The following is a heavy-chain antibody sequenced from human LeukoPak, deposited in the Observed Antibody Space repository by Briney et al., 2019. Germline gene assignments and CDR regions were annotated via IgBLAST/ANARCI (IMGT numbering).Heavy chain of an antibody. CDR3: ARGGVSLFDI. Sequence: GRSLRLSCAASGFTFSSYVMHWVRQAPGKGLEWVAIISYDGSNEYYADSVKGRFTISRDNSKNTLYLQMNSLRAADTAVYYCARGGVSLFDIWGQGTMVTVSS. J-gene: IGHJ3*02. D-gene: IGHD6-13*01. V-gene: IGHV3-30*04. CDR2: ISYDGSNE. CDR1: GFTFSSYV.